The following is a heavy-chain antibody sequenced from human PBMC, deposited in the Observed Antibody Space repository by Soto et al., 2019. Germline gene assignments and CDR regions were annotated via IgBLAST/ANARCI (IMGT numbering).Heavy chain of an antibody. CDR2: ISSSSSTI. J-gene: IGHJ4*02. D-gene: IGHD3-22*01. V-gene: IGHV3-48*02. Sequence: EVQLVESGGGLVQPGGSLRLSCAASGFTFSSYSMNWVRQAPGKGLEWVSYISSSSSTIYYADSVKGRFTISRDNAKNSLYLQMNSLRDEDTAVYDCARGLYYYDSRGYWGYGGQGPLVTVSS. CDR3: ARGLYYYDSRGYWGY. CDR1: GFTFSSYS.